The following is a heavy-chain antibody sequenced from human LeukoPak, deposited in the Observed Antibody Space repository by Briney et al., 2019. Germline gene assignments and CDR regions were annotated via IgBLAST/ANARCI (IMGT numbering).Heavy chain of an antibody. D-gene: IGHD1-26*01. Sequence: GGSLRLSCAASGFTFSSYSMNWVRQAPGKGLEWVAVISYDGSNKYYADSVKGRFTISRDNAKNSLYLQMNSLRAEDTAVYYCARTVGATPGAFDIWGQGTMVTVSS. CDR3: ARTVGATPGAFDI. J-gene: IGHJ3*02. V-gene: IGHV3-30*03. CDR1: GFTFSSYS. CDR2: ISYDGSNK.